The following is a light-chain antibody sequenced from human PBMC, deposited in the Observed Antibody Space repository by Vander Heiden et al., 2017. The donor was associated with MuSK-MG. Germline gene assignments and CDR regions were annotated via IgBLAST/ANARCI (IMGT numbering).Light chain of an antibody. CDR2: GAS. CDR3: QQYNNWPQT. J-gene: IGKJ1*01. V-gene: IGKV3-15*01. CDR1: QSISRT. Sequence: EIVMTQSPGTLSVSPGERATLSCRASQSISRTLAWYQQKPGQAPRLLIYGASTRASGIPARFSGSGSGTEFTLTISSLQSEDFAVYYCQQYNNWPQTFGQGTKVEIK.